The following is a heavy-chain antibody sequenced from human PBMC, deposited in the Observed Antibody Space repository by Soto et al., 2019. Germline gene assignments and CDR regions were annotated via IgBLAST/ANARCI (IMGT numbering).Heavy chain of an antibody. CDR1: GGTFSSYA. J-gene: IGHJ4*02. CDR2: IIPIFGTA. D-gene: IGHD3-22*01. Sequence: SVKVSCKASGGTFSSYAISWVRQAPGQGLEWMGGIIPIFGTANYAQKFQGRVTITADESTSTAYMELSSLRSEDTAVYYCASGPYYYDSSGYYPQFDYWGQGTLVTVSS. V-gene: IGHV1-69*13. CDR3: ASGPYYYDSSGYYPQFDY.